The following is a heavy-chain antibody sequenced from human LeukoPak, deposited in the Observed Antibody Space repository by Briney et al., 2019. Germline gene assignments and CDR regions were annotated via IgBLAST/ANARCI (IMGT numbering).Heavy chain of an antibody. CDR3: AIGLAYCGVDCCRRGMLDAFAI. CDR2: IKDGETVK. CDR1: GFAFSGYW. Sequence: GGSLRLSCAASGFAFSGYWMSWVRQAPGKGLEWVATIKDGETVKYYVESLEGRLTISRDNAKNSLYLQMNSLRAEDTAVYFYAIGLAYCGVDCCRRGMLDAFAIWGQGTMVTVSS. D-gene: IGHD2-21*02. J-gene: IGHJ3*02. V-gene: IGHV3-7*01.